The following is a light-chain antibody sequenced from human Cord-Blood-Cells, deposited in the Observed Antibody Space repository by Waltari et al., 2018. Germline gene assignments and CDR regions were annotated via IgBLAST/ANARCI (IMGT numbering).Light chain of an antibody. V-gene: IGLV3-1*01. Sequence: SYELTHPPSVSVSPAQTASIPCSGDKLGDKYACWYQQKPGQSPVLVIYQDSKRPSGIPERFSGSNSGNTATLTISGTQAMDEADYYCQAWDSSTVVFGGGTKLTVL. CDR3: QAWDSSTVV. CDR2: QDS. J-gene: IGLJ2*01. CDR1: KLGDKY.